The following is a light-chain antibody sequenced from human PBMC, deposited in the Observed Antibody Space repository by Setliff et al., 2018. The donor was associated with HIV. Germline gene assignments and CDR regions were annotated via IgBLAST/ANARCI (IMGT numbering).Light chain of an antibody. Sequence: QSALAQPASMSGSPGQSITVSCTGTSSDVGGFNFVSWYQQHPGKAPRLMIYDVTNRPSGVSNRFSGSKSGNTASLTISGLQAEDEADYYCTSYANSSTYIFGTGTKVTVL. CDR2: DVT. V-gene: IGLV2-14*03. J-gene: IGLJ1*01. CDR1: SSDVGGFNF. CDR3: TSYANSSTYI.